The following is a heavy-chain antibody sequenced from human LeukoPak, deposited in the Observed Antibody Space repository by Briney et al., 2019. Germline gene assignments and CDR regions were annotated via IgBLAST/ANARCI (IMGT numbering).Heavy chain of an antibody. D-gene: IGHD3-22*01. CDR2: IYHSEST. Sequence: SETLSLTCAVSGYSISSGYYWGWMRQPPGKGLEWIGSIYHSESTYHNPSLKSRLTISADTSTNQFSAKLSSVTAADTAVYYWARGTMNYYDSSGYLYWGKGTLLTVS. V-gene: IGHV4-38-2*01. CDR3: ARGTMNYYDSSGYLY. J-gene: IGHJ4*02. CDR1: GYSISSGYY.